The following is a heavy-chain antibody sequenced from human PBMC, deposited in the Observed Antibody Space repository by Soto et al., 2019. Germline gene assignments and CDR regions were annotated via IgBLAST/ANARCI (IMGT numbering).Heavy chain of an antibody. J-gene: IGHJ6*02. CDR2: ISGSGGST. CDR1: GFTFSSCA. D-gene: IGHD3-9*01. CDR3: AKELPIYYDILTGYYHRYGMDV. V-gene: IGHV3-23*01. Sequence: PGGSLRLSCAASGFTFSSCAMSWVRQAPGKGLEWVSAISGSGGSTYYADSVKGRFTISRDNSKNTLYLQMNSLRAEDTAVYYCAKELPIYYDILTGYYHRYGMDVWGQGTTVTVSS.